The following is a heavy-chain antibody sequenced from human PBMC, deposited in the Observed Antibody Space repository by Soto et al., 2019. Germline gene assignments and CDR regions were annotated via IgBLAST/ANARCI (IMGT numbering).Heavy chain of an antibody. D-gene: IGHD3-16*01. CDR1: GFAVSSNH. J-gene: IGHJ4*02. V-gene: IGHV3-66*01. CDR3: ATGVNYRPILG. CDR2: ILNDDRT. Sequence: EVQLVESGGGLVQPGGSLTLSCAASGFAVSSNHMTWVRLALGKGLEWLSVILNDDRTFYADSVKGRFIISRDNSENTLYLHMNSLRDEDTAVYYCATGVNYRPILGWGQGTLVTVSS.